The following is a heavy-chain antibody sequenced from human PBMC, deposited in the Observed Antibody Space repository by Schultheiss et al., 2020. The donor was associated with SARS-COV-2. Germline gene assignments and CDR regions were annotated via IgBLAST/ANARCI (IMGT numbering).Heavy chain of an antibody. V-gene: IGHV3-30*07. CDR3: ARKPLHDYGDDY. CDR2: ISYDGSNK. D-gene: IGHD4-17*01. Sequence: GGSLRLSCAASGFTFSSYWMSWVRQAPGKGLEWVAVISYDGSNKYYADSVKGRFTISRDNSKNTMYLQMNSLRAEDTAVYYCARKPLHDYGDDYWGQGTLVTVSS. CDR1: GFTFSSYW. J-gene: IGHJ4*02.